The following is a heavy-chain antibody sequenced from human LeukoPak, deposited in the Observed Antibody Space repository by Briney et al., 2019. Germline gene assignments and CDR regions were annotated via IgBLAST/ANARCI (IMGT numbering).Heavy chain of an antibody. CDR3: VRDPDGSGQLPLDH. D-gene: IGHD3-10*01. Sequence: PGGSLRLSCAASGFIFSTYGMHWVRQAPGKGLEWVAFIRSDGSDKSYAGSVQGRFTISRDNSKHALYLQMNSLRAEDTAVYYCVRDPDGSGQLPLDHGGQGTLVTVSS. CDR2: IRSDGSDK. CDR1: GFIFSTYG. V-gene: IGHV3-30*02. J-gene: IGHJ4*02.